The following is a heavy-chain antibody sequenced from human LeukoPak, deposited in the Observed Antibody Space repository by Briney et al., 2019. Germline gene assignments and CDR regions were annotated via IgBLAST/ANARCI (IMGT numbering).Heavy chain of an antibody. Sequence: SGGSLRLSCAASGFTFSSYAMSWVRQAPGKGLEWVSVISDSGGTTYYADSVKGRFTISRDNSKNTLYLQMNSLRAEDTAVYFCASTMVRGVMKYYFDYWGQGTLVTVSS. CDR1: GFTFSSYA. V-gene: IGHV3-23*01. D-gene: IGHD3-10*01. J-gene: IGHJ4*02. CDR3: ASTMVRGVMKYYFDY. CDR2: ISDSGGTT.